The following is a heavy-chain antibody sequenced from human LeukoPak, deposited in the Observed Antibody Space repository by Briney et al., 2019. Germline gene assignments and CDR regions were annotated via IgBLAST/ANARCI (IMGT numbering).Heavy chain of an antibody. CDR1: GYTFIDYG. J-gene: IGHJ4*02. CDR3: ARDAAAAGPFDY. Sequence: ASVKVSCKASGYTFIDYGVSWVRQAPGQGLEWMGWISTYNGHTYYAQKLQGRVTMTTDTSTSTAYMELRSLRSDDTAAYYCARDAAAAGPFDYWGQGTLVTVSS. V-gene: IGHV1-18*01. CDR2: ISTYNGHT. D-gene: IGHD6-13*01.